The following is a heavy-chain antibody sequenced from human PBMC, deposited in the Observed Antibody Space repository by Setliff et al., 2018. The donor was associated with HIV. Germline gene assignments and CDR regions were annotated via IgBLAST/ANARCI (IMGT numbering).Heavy chain of an antibody. CDR2: INSDGTII. CDR3: VRDRHIVARYFDN. Sequence: RLSCAASGFTFSTYWMHWVRQPPGKGLVWVSRINSDGTIINYADSVKGRFTISRDNARNTLSLQMNSLGAEDTAMYYCVRDRHIVARYFDNWGQGTLVTVSS. D-gene: IGHD6-6*01. CDR1: GFTFSTYW. J-gene: IGHJ4*02. V-gene: IGHV3-74*01.